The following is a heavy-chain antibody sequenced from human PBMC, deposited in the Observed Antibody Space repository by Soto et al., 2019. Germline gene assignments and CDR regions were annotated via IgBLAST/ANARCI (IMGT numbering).Heavy chain of an antibody. Sequence: QVQLVQSGAEVKKPGSSVKVSCKASGGTFSSYAISWVRQAPGQGLEWMGGIIPIFGTANYAQKFQGRVTITADKSTSTAYMGLSSLRSEDTAVYYCASSTNWNYLWNWFDPWGQGTLVTVSS. CDR3: ASSTNWNYLWNWFDP. V-gene: IGHV1-69*06. D-gene: IGHD1-7*01. CDR1: GGTFSSYA. J-gene: IGHJ5*02. CDR2: IIPIFGTA.